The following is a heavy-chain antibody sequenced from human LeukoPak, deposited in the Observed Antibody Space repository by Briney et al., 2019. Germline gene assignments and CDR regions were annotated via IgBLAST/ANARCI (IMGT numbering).Heavy chain of an antibody. J-gene: IGHJ4*02. V-gene: IGHV1-2*02. D-gene: IGHD6-13*01. Sequence: ASVKVSCKASGGTFTGYYMHWVRQAPGQGLEWMGWINPNSGGTNYAQKFQGRVTMTRDTSISTAYMELSRLRSDDTAVYYCARTQAAAGTEYPYYFDYWGQGTLVTVSS. CDR1: GGTFTGYY. CDR2: INPNSGGT. CDR3: ARTQAAAGTEYPYYFDY.